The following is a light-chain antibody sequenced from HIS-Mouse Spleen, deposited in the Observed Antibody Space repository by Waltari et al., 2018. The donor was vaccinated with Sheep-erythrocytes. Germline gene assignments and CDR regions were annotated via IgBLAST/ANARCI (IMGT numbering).Light chain of an antibody. J-gene: IGKJ4*02. Sequence: DIQMTQSPSSPSASVGDSVTITCQASQDISNYLNWYQQKLGKAPKLLIYDASNLETGVPSRFSGSGSETDFTFTISSLQPEDIATYYCQQYDNLPLTFGGGTKVEIK. CDR3: QQYDNLPLT. CDR2: DAS. CDR1: QDISNY. V-gene: IGKV1-33*01.